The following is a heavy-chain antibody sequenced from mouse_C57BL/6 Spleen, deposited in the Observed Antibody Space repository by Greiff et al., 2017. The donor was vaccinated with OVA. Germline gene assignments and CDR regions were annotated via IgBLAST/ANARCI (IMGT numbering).Heavy chain of an antibody. CDR2: ISSGGSYT. CDR3: ARHERGVITTVGGGYYYAMDY. J-gene: IGHJ4*01. CDR1: GFTFSSYG. V-gene: IGHV5-6*01. Sequence: EVQLVESGGDLVKPGGSLKLSCAASGFTFSSYGMSWVRQTPDKRLEWVATISSGGSYTYYPDSVKGRFTISRDNAKNTLYLQMSSLKSEDTAMYYCARHERGVITTVGGGYYYAMDYWGQGTSVTVSS. D-gene: IGHD1-1*01.